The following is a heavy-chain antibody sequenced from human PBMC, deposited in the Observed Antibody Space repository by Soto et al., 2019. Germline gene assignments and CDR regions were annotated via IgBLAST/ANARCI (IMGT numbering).Heavy chain of an antibody. J-gene: IGHJ5*02. CDR2: IYYNGST. Sequence: PSETLSLTCTVSGGSVSSRSYFWGWIRQPPGKGLEWIGTIYYNGSTYYNPSLKGRVTLSVDTPKNQFSLKLTSVTASDTALYYCARQRVIPATPTDCFDPWGQGTLVTVSS. CDR3: ARQRVIPATPTDCFDP. D-gene: IGHD2-15*01. CDR1: GGSVSSRSYF. V-gene: IGHV4-39*01.